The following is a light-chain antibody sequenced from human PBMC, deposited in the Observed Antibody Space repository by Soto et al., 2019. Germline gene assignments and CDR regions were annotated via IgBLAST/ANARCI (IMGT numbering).Light chain of an antibody. V-gene: IGLV2-8*01. CDR3: LSYAGSNTYV. J-gene: IGLJ1*01. CDR1: SSDVGGYNY. Sequence: QSALTQPPSASGSPGQSVTISCTGTSSDVGGYNYVSWYQQYPGKAPKLMIFEVSKRPSGVPDRFSGSKSGNTASLTVSGLQAEDEADYYCLSYAGSNTYVFGTGTKLTVL. CDR2: EVS.